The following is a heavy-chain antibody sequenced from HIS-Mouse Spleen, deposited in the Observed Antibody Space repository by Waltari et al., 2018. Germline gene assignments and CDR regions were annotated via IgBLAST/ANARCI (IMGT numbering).Heavy chain of an antibody. D-gene: IGHD3-10*01. Sequence: EVQLVESGGGLIQPGGSLRLSCAASGFTVSSNYMSWVRQAPGKGLEVVAGSDSGGRTYDADSVKGRFTISRDNSKNTLYLQMNSLRAEDTAVYYCASSGYGSGSYYYWGQGTLVTVSS. V-gene: IGHV3-53*01. CDR3: ASSGYGSGSYYY. J-gene: IGHJ4*02. CDR2: SDSGGRT. CDR1: GFTVSSNY.